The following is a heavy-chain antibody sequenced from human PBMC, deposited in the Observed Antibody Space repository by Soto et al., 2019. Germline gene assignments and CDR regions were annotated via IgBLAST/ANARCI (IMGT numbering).Heavy chain of an antibody. CDR1: GYTFTNYA. D-gene: IGHD3-22*01. CDR3: ARGERYYYDSSGYFGFDY. CDR2: INAGNGNT. V-gene: IGHV1-3*01. J-gene: IGHJ4*02. Sequence: ASVKVSCKASGYTFTNYAIHWVRQAPGQRLEWMGWINAGNGNTKYSQKFQGRVTITRDTSATSAYMELSSLRSEDTAVYYCARGERYYYDSSGYFGFDYWGQGSLVIVSS.